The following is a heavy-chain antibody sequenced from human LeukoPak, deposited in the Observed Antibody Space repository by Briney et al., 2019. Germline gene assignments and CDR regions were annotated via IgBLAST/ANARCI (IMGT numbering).Heavy chain of an antibody. J-gene: IGHJ6*02. CDR2: ISYDGSYK. CDR1: EFTFSTYG. D-gene: IGHD2/OR15-2a*01. CDR3: ASYLTSIPSGMDV. V-gene: IGHV3-30*03. Sequence: PGGSLRLSCAASEFTFSTYGMHWVRQAPGKGLKWVAVISYDGSYKFYADSVKGRFTISRDNSKSTLYLQMNSLRAEDTAVYYCASYLTSIPSGMDVWGQGATVTVSS.